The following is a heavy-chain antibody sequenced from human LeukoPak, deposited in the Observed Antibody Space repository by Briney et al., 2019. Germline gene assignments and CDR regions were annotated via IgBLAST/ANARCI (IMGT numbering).Heavy chain of an antibody. CDR1: GGSISSYY. J-gene: IGHJ6*03. D-gene: IGHD6-19*01. CDR2: IYTSGST. Sequence: SETLSLTCTVSGGSISSYYWSWIRQPPGKGLEWIGYIYTSGSTNYNPSLKSRVTISVDTSKNQFSLKLSSVTAADTAVYYCARSRAVAGYYYYYYMDVWDKGTTVTVSS. V-gene: IGHV4-4*09. CDR3: ARSRAVAGYYYYYYMDV.